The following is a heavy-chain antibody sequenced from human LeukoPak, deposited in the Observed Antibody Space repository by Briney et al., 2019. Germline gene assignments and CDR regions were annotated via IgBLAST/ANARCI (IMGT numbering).Heavy chain of an antibody. Sequence: SETLSLTCAVYGGSVSGYYWSWIRQPPGKGLEWIGEINHSGSTNYNPSLKSRVTISVDTSKNQFSLKLSSVTAADTAVYYCARRLTPAAAAGSSFFDYWGQGTLVTVSS. V-gene: IGHV4-34*01. CDR3: ARRLTPAAAAGSSFFDY. CDR1: GGSVSGYY. CDR2: INHSGST. D-gene: IGHD6-13*01. J-gene: IGHJ4*02.